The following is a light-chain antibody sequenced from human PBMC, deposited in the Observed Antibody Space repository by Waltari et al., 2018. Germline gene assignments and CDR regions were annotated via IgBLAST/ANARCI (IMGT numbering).Light chain of an antibody. CDR2: GAS. CDR1: QSVSNNY. J-gene: IGKJ2*01. Sequence: EHVLTQSPGTLSLSPGERGTLSCRDSQSVSNNYLAWYQQKPGQAPRLLIYGASTRISGIPDRFSGRGSGTDFTLSINRLEHEDSAVYYCQQYGSSPYTFGQGTKLEIK. CDR3: QQYGSSPYT. V-gene: IGKV3-20*01.